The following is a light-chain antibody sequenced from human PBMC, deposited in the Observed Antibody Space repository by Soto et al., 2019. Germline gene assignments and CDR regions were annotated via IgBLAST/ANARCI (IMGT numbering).Light chain of an antibody. Sequence: EIVLTQSPATLSLPPGERATLTCRASQSVSSYLAWYQQKPGQAPRLLIYGASNRATGIPARFSGSGSGTDFTLPVSSLEPEDFAIYYCQQRGNWPLTFGQGTKLEIK. CDR1: QSVSSY. V-gene: IGKV3-11*01. J-gene: IGKJ2*01. CDR2: GAS. CDR3: QQRGNWPLT.